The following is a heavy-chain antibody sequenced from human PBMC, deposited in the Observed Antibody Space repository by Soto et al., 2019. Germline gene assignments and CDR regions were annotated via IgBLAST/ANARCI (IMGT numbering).Heavy chain of an antibody. D-gene: IGHD3-3*01. CDR3: ARDPPGRLRFLEWLPTHYYYYGMDV. CDR1: GFTFSSYW. CDR2: IKQDGSEK. V-gene: IGHV3-7*01. Sequence: PGGSLRLSCAASGFTFSSYWMSWVRQAPGKGLEWVANIKQDGSEKYYVDSVKGRFTISRDNAKNSLYLQMNSLRAEDTAVYYCARDPPGRLRFLEWLPTHYYYYGMDVWGQGTTVTVSS. J-gene: IGHJ6*02.